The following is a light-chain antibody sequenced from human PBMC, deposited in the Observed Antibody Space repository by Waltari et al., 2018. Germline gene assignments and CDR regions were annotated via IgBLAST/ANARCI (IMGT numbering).Light chain of an antibody. CDR1: QNLRTS. Sequence: DIQMTQSPSSLSASVGARVTITCPANQNLRTSLNWYQQKPGEAPKLLIYAASSLQSGVPPRFSGSGSGTDFSLTITSLRPEDVASYCCQQTYGTPPTFGQGTKLEIK. CDR2: AAS. V-gene: IGKV1-39*01. J-gene: IGKJ2*01. CDR3: QQTYGTPPT.